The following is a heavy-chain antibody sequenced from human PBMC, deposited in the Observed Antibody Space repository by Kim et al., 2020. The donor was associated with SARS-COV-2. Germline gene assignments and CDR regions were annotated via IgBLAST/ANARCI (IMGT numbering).Heavy chain of an antibody. Sequence: SETLSLTCTVSGASIYSLIHYWAWIRQPPGKGLEWIGSVYHSGSAYSNPSPKSRVTISVDTSTNQFFLELPSVTAAAAAVYYCARHGDFYG. CDR2: VYHSGSA. D-gene: IGHD3-3*01. V-gene: IGHV4-39*01. CDR1: GASIYSLIHY. J-gene: IGHJ6*01. CDR3: ARHGDFYG.